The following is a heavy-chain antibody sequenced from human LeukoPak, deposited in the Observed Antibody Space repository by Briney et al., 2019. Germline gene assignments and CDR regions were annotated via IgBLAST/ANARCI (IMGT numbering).Heavy chain of an antibody. J-gene: IGHJ4*02. CDR1: GYTFTSYG. D-gene: IGHD3-10*01. CDR3: ARDPTQYYYGSGSYPDY. V-gene: IGHV1-18*04. Sequence: ASVKVSCKASGYTFTSYGISWVRQAPGQGLEWIAWISAYNGNTNYAQKLQGRVTMTTDTSTSTAYMELRSLRSDDTAVYYCARDPTQYYYGSGSYPDYWGQGTLVTVSS. CDR2: ISAYNGNT.